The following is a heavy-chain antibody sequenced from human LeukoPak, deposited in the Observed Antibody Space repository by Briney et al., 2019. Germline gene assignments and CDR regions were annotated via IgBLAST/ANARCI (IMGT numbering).Heavy chain of an antibody. V-gene: IGHV3-74*01. CDR1: GFTFSSYW. CDR2: INSDGSST. CDR3: AAYYDFWSGYYGRFHYFDY. D-gene: IGHD3-3*01. J-gene: IGHJ4*02. Sequence: GGSLRLSCAASGFTFSSYWMHWVRQAPGKGLVWVSRINSDGSSTSYADSVKGRFTISRDNAKSTLYLQMNSLRAEDTAVYYCAAYYDFWSGYYGRFHYFDYWGQGTLVTVSS.